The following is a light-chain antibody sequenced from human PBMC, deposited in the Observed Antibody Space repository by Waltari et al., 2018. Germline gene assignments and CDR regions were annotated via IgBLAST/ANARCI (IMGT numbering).Light chain of an antibody. CDR2: GAS. Sequence: EIVLTQSPGTMSLYPGERVTLSCRASQSVSSRYLAWYQQKPGQAPRLLIYGASSRATGIPDRFSGSVSGTDFTLTISRLEPEDFAVYYCQQYGNSLDVTFGQGTKVEIK. CDR3: QQYGNSLDVT. J-gene: IGKJ1*01. CDR1: QSVSSRY. V-gene: IGKV3-20*01.